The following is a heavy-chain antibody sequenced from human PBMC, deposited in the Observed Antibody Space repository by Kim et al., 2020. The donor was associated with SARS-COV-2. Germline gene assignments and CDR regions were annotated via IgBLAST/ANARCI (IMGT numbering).Heavy chain of an antibody. D-gene: IGHD6-13*01. J-gene: IGHJ5*01. V-gene: IGHV3-7*01. Sequence: GGSLRLSCAASGFAFGSYWMSWVRQAPGKGLVWVASLKQDGTARYYVDSVKGRFTISRDNAENSLYLQMTSLRAEDTAVYYCARDHGGSNWYSWFDSWGQGTLVTVSS. CDR1: GFAFGSYW. CDR3: ARDHGGSNWYSWFDS. CDR2: LKQDGTAR.